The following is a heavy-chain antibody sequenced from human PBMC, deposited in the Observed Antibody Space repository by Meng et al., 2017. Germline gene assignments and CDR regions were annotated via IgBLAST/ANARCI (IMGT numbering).Heavy chain of an antibody. CDR1: GFTFSSYW. J-gene: IGHJ3*02. Sequence: GESLKISCAASGFTFSSYWMSWVRQAPGKGLEWVANIKQDGSEKYYVDSVKGRFTISRDNAKNSLYLQMNSLRAEDTAVYYCARVGSSGYNPPDFDIWGQGKKV. CDR3: ARVGSSGYNPPDFDI. CDR2: IKQDGSEK. V-gene: IGHV3-7*01. D-gene: IGHD3-22*01.